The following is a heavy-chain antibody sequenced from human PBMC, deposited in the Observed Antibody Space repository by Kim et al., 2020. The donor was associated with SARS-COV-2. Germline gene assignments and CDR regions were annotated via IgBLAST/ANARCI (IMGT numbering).Heavy chain of an antibody. CDR3: TRGGGSYYGQLRH. J-gene: IGHJ4*02. Sequence: YAASVKGRITISRDNSKSIAYLQMISLKTEDTAVYYCTRGGGSYYGQLRHWGQGTLVTVSS. V-gene: IGHV3-49*02. D-gene: IGHD1-26*01.